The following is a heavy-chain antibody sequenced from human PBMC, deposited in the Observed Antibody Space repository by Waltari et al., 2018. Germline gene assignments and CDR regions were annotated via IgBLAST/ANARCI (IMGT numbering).Heavy chain of an antibody. J-gene: IGHJ3*02. CDR3: ARYYYDSRGFSAFDI. Sequence: QVQLQESGPGLVKPSETLSLTCTVSGGPISSYYWSWIRQPPGKGLEWIGYIYYSGSTNYNPSLKSRVTISVDTSKNQFSLKLSSVTAADTAVYYCARYYYDSRGFSAFDIWGQGTMVTVSS. CDR1: GGPISSYY. D-gene: IGHD3-22*01. V-gene: IGHV4-59*01. CDR2: IYYSGST.